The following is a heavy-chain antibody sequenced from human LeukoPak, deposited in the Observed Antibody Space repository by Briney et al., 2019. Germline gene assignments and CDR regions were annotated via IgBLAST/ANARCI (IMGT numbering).Heavy chain of an antibody. D-gene: IGHD3-10*01. Sequence: PGGSLRLSCAASGFTFSSYWMSWVRQAPGKGLEWVANIKQDGSEKYYVDSAKGRFTISRDNAKNSLYLQMNSLRAEDTAVYYCARHYGSGSQYYFDYWGQGTLVTVSS. V-gene: IGHV3-7*01. CDR1: GFTFSSYW. CDR2: IKQDGSEK. J-gene: IGHJ4*02. CDR3: ARHYGSGSQYYFDY.